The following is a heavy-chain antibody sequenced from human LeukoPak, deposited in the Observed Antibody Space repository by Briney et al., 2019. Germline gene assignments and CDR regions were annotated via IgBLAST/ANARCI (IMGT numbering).Heavy chain of an antibody. J-gene: IGHJ6*03. D-gene: IGHD3-10*01. CDR1: GFTFCDYA. CDR2: IRSKAYGGTT. V-gene: IGHV3-49*03. Sequence: PGGSLRLSCTASGFTFCDYAMSWFRQAPGEGLEGVGFIRSKAYGGTTGYAESVKGRFTISRDDSKSIAYLQMNSLKTGGIAVYYCTTDGDMVRGAGGGDYYYYYYMDVWGKGTTVTVSS. CDR3: TTDGDMVRGAGGGDYYYYYYMDV.